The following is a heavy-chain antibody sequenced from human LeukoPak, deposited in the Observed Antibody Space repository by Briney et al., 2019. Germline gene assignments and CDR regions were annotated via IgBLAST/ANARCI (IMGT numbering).Heavy chain of an antibody. V-gene: IGHV3-53*01. CDR1: GFTVSSNY. CDR3: ARDDWDIVVVPAASGHWFDP. CDR2: IYSGGST. J-gene: IGHJ5*02. Sequence: GGSLRLSCAASGFTVSSNYMSWVRQAPGKGLEWVSVIYSGGSTYYADSVKGRFTISRDNSKNTLYLQMNSLRAEDTAVYYCARDDWDIVVVPAASGHWFDPWGQGTLVTVSS. D-gene: IGHD2-2*01.